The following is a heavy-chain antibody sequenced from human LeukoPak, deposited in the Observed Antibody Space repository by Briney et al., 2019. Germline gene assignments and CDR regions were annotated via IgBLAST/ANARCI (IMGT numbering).Heavy chain of an antibody. D-gene: IGHD3-3*01. CDR3: AKDRGYYDFWSGFPTLDY. CDR2: ISYDGSNK. J-gene: IGHJ4*02. Sequence: QPGGSLRLSCAASGFTFSSYGMHWVRQAPGKGLEWVAVISYDGSNKYYADSVKGRFTISRDNSKNTLYPQMNSLRAEDTAVYYCAKDRGYYDFWSGFPTLDYWGQGTLVTVSS. CDR1: GFTFSSYG. V-gene: IGHV3-30*18.